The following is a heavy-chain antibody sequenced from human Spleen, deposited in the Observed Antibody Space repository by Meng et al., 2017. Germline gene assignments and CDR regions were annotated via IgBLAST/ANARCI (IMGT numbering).Heavy chain of an antibody. J-gene: IGHJ2*01. D-gene: IGHD2-21*01. V-gene: IGHV4-59*01. CDR1: GGSISNYY. CDR2: IYYSGST. Sequence: SETLSLTCTVSGGSISNYYWSWIRQPPGKGLEWIGYIYYSGSTNYNPSLRSRVTISVDTSKNQFSLKLSSVTAADTAVYYCARDYSSGWYFDLWGRGTLVTVSS. CDR3: ARDYSSGWYFDL.